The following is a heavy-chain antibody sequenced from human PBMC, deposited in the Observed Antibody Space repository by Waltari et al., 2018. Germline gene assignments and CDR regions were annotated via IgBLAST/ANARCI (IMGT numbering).Heavy chain of an antibody. J-gene: IGHJ4*02. Sequence: QLQLQESGPGLVKPSETLSLTCTVSGGSISSSSYYWGWIRQPPGKGLEWIGSIYYSGSTYYNPSLKSRVTISVDTSKNQFSLKLSSVTAADTAVYYCARVYSSGWGLFDYWGQGTLVTVSS. CDR3: ARVYSSGWGLFDY. D-gene: IGHD6-19*01. CDR2: IYYSGST. V-gene: IGHV4-39*07. CDR1: GGSISSSSYY.